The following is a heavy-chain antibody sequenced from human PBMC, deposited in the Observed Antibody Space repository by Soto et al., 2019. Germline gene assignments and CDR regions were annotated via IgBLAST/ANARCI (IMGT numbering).Heavy chain of an antibody. J-gene: IGHJ4*02. Sequence: GGSLRLSCAASGFTFSSYAMSWVRQAPGKGLEWVSAISGSGGSTYYADSVKGRFTISRDNAKNSLYLQMNSLRAEDSAVYYCARDPPRSCYDYWGQGTLVTVSS. V-gene: IGHV3-23*01. D-gene: IGHD2-15*01. CDR1: GFTFSSYA. CDR2: ISGSGGST. CDR3: ARDPPRSCYDY.